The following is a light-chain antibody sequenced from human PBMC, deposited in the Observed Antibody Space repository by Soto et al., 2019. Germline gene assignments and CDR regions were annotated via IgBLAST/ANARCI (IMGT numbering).Light chain of an antibody. CDR3: QQRKSYPIT. V-gene: IGKV1-9*01. CDR1: QDINSY. Sequence: DIQLTQSPSFLSASVGDRVTITCRASQDINSYLAWYQQKPGKAPKLLIFAASTLQNVVPSRFSGSGSGTECTVTITSLQPEDFATYYCQQRKSYPITFGQGTLLEIK. CDR2: AAS. J-gene: IGKJ5*01.